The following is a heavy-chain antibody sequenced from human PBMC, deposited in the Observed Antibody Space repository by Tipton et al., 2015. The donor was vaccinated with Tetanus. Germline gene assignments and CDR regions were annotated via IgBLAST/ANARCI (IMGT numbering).Heavy chain of an antibody. CDR2: IKSDGTKT. V-gene: IGHV3-74*03. J-gene: IGHJ6*02. CDR1: GFPFRSYW. CDR3: ARRSLTNYGLDV. D-gene: IGHD1-1*01. Sequence: GSLRLSCAASGFPFRSYWMHWVRQSPGKGLVWVSRIKSDGTKTTYADSVKGRFTISRDNAKNTVYLQMNSLRAEDTAVYFCARRSLTNYGLDVWGQGTPVTVSS.